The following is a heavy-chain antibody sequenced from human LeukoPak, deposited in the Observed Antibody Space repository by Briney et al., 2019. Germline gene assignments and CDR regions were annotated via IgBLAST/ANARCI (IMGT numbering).Heavy chain of an antibody. CDR3: ARAGFRIHPFY. J-gene: IGHJ4*02. D-gene: IGHD3-10*01. V-gene: IGHV1-8*01. CDR1: GYTFSNYD. CDR2: MNPNSGNT. Sequence: ASVKVSCKASGYTFSNYDINWVRQATGQGLEWMGWMNPNSGNTGYAQKFQGRVTMTRNTSISSAYMELSSLRSEDTAVYCCARAGFRIHPFYWGQGTWSPSPQ.